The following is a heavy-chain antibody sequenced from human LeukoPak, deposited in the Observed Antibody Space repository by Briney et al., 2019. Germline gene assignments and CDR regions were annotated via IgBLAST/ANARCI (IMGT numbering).Heavy chain of an antibody. D-gene: IGHD1-26*01. CDR3: GKNRYSGSLSPFDI. CDR2: ISGGGGNT. V-gene: IGHV3-23*01. J-gene: IGHJ3*02. Sequence: GGSLRLSCAASKFAFSSYAMSWVRQAPGKGLEWVPAISGGGGNTYYADSVKGRFTISRDNSKNTLYLQMKSLRAEDTAVYYCGKNRYSGSLSPFDIWGQGTMVTVSS. CDR1: KFAFSSYA.